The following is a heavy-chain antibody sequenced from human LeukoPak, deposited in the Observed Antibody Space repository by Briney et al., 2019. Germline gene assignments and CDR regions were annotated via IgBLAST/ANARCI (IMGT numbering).Heavy chain of an antibody. CDR2: INPNSGGT. V-gene: IGHV1-2*04. Sequence: GASVKVSCKASGYTFTSYYMHWVRQAPGQGLEWMGWINPNSGGTNYAQKFQGWVTMTRDTSISTAYMELSRLRSDDTAVYYCARSLNSSWGGYYYGMDVWGQGTTVTVSS. J-gene: IGHJ6*02. CDR3: ARSLNSSWGGYYYGMDV. D-gene: IGHD6-13*01. CDR1: GYTFTSYY.